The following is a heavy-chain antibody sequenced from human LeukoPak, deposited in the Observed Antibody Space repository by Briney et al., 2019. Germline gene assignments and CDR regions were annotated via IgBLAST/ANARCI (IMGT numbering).Heavy chain of an antibody. D-gene: IGHD2-8*01. CDR1: GFTFSSYA. CDR3: AKRVYYYFDY. J-gene: IGHJ4*02. Sequence: GGSLRLSCAASGFTFSSYAMSWVRQAPGKGLELEWVSGISGSGGTTYYADSVKGRFTISRDNSKNTLYLQMNSLGAEDTAVYYCAKRVYYYFDYWGQGTLVTVSS. CDR2: ISGSGGTT. V-gene: IGHV3-23*01.